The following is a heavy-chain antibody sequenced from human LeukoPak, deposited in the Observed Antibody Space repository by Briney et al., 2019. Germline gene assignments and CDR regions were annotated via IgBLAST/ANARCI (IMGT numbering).Heavy chain of an antibody. V-gene: IGHV3-48*03. J-gene: IGHJ4*02. D-gene: IGHD6-19*01. Sequence: GGSLRLSCAASGFTFSSYEMNWVRQAPGKGLEWVSYISGSGSTIYYADSVKGRFTISRDSAKNSLYLQMNSLRAEDTAVYYCARERYSSGWYYFDYWGQGTLVTVSS. CDR1: GFTFSSYE. CDR3: ARERYSSGWYYFDY. CDR2: ISGSGSTI.